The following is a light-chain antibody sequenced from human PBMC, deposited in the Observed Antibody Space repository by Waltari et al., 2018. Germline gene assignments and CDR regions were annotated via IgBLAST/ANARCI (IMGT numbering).Light chain of an antibody. V-gene: IGLV4-69*01. CDR2: VNSDGSH. J-gene: IGLJ3*02. CDR3: ETGGHGTWV. CDR1: SGHSSNI. Sequence: QLVLTQSPSATASPGASVKLTCTLSSGHSSNIVAWLQQQPGKGPRFLMKVNSDGSHTKGDEIPDRYSGSSSGAERYLTISNVQSEDEAEYFCETGGHGTWVFGGGTKLNVL.